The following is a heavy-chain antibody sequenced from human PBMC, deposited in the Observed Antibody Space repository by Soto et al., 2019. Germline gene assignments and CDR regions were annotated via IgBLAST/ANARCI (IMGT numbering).Heavy chain of an antibody. CDR3: AKDPWGDY. Sequence: EVQLLESGGGLVQPGGSLRLSCAASGFTFSNYAMSWVRQAPGKGLEWVSAISGSGGTTYYADSVKGRFTISRDNSKNTVYLQMKSVGVEDTAVYYCAKDPWGDYWGQGTLVTVS. J-gene: IGHJ4*02. CDR1: GFTFSNYA. V-gene: IGHV3-23*01. CDR2: ISGSGGTT. D-gene: IGHD3-16*01.